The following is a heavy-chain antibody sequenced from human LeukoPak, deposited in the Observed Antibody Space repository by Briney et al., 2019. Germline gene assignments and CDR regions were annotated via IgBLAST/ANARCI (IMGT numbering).Heavy chain of an antibody. J-gene: IGHJ3*02. CDR2: IYYDGSNH. D-gene: IGHD3-10*01. CDR3: TRDRVSGQYYSDSFDT. Sequence: GGSLRLSCAASGFTFSSYGMHWVRQAPGKGLEWVAIIYYDGSNHYYADSVKGRFTISRDNSKNTLFLQMNSLRADDTAVYYCTRDRVSGQYYSDSFDTWGQGTMVTVSS. V-gene: IGHV3-30*02. CDR1: GFTFSSYG.